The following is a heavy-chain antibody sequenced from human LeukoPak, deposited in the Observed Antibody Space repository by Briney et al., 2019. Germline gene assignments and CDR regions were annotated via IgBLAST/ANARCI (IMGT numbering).Heavy chain of an antibody. J-gene: IGHJ4*02. Sequence: GGSLRLSCTASEFIISDFAMSWVRQAPGKGLEWVSTISASGLRTYFADSVQGRFTISRDNSNNTLSLHMSRLRAGDTALYYCARSRSAGAGYYFDSWGQGTLVAVSS. CDR1: EFIISDFA. D-gene: IGHD2-15*01. V-gene: IGHV3-23*01. CDR3: ARSRSAGAGYYFDS. CDR2: ISASGLRT.